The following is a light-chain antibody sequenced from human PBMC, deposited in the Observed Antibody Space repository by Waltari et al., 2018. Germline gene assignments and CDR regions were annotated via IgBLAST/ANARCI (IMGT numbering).Light chain of an antibody. CDR3: QQYDRYSAWT. CDR2: DVS. V-gene: IGKV1-5*01. J-gene: IGKJ1*01. Sequence: DIQMTQSPSTLSASVGDRVTITCRASQSVTRHLAWYQQKPGKAPKVLIWDVSSLERGVPSRFSGSGSGTEFTLTISSLQPDDFATYYCQQYDRYSAWTFGQGTKVEIK. CDR1: QSVTRH.